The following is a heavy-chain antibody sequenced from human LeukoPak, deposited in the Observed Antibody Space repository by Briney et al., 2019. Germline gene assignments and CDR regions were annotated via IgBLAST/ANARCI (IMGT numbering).Heavy chain of an antibody. Sequence: PSETLSLTCAVYGGSFSGYYWSWIRQPPGKGLEWIGEINHSGSTNHNPSLKSRVTISVDTSKNQFSLKLSSVTAADTAVYYCARRGAAVRGFGAVDYWGQGTLVTVSS. J-gene: IGHJ4*02. D-gene: IGHD3-10*01. CDR2: INHSGST. CDR1: GGSFSGYY. CDR3: ARRGAAVRGFGAVDY. V-gene: IGHV4-34*01.